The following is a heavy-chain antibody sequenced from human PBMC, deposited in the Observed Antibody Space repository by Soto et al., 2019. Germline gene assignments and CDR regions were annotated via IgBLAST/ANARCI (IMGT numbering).Heavy chain of an antibody. CDR3: ALDPHVAAAGTVVY. Sequence: GGSLRLSCAASGFTFSSYSMNWVRQAPGKGLEWVSAISSSSGSIYYADSVKGRFTISRDNSKNTLYLQMNSLRAEDTAVYYCALDPHVAAAGTVVYWGQGTLVTVSS. V-gene: IGHV3-23*01. J-gene: IGHJ4*02. CDR2: ISSSSGSI. D-gene: IGHD6-13*01. CDR1: GFTFSSYS.